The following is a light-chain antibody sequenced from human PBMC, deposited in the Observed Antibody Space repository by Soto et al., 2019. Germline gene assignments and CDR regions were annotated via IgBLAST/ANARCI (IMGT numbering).Light chain of an antibody. CDR2: GAS. J-gene: IGKJ4*01. CDR1: QSVSSN. V-gene: IGKV3-20*01. CDR3: QQFSSYPLT. Sequence: EIVMTQSPATLSVSPGERATLSCRASQSVSSNFAWYQQKPGQAPRLLIYGASSRDTGIPERFSGSGSGTDFTLTISRLEPEDFAVYYCQQFSSYPLTFGGGTKVDIK.